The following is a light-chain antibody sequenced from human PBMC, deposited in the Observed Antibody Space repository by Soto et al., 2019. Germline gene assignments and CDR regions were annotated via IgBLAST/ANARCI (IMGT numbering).Light chain of an antibody. CDR1: QSVSSSY. J-gene: IGKJ5*01. CDR3: QQYGSSPTYT. CDR2: AAS. Sequence: EIVMTQSPATLSVSPGERATLSCRASQSVSSSYLAWYQQKPGQAPRLLIYAASSRATGVPDRFSGSGSGTDFTLTISRLEPEDFAVYYCQQYGSSPTYTFGQGTRLEIK. V-gene: IGKV3-20*01.